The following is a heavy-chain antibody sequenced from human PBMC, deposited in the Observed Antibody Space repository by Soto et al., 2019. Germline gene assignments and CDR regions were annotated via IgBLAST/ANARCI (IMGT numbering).Heavy chain of an antibody. Sequence: GASVKVSCKASGYTFTSYGISWVRQAPGQGLEWMGWISAYNGNTNYAQKPQGRVTMTTDTSTSTAYMELRSLRSDDTAVYYCARQKQYQLLYRGRFDPWGQGTLVTVSS. CDR3: ARQKQYQLLYRGRFDP. D-gene: IGHD2-2*02. CDR2: ISAYNGNT. CDR1: GYTFTSYG. J-gene: IGHJ5*02. V-gene: IGHV1-18*01.